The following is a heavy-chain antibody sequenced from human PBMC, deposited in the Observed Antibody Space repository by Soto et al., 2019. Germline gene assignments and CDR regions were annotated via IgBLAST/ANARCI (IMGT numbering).Heavy chain of an antibody. Sequence: QVHLQESGPGLVKPSETLSLTCTVSGGSVRSGTYYWSWIRQPPGKGLEWIGYIFKDGNTNHNPPLRGQATTPLGTPKTQFTLELSSLTAADKALYSCARAIVVVAAAKTLARFAPWGQGNLVTVSS. CDR1: GGSVRSGTYY. J-gene: IGHJ5*02. CDR2: IFKDGNT. CDR3: ARAIVVVAAAKTLARFAP. V-gene: IGHV4-61*01. D-gene: IGHD2-15*01.